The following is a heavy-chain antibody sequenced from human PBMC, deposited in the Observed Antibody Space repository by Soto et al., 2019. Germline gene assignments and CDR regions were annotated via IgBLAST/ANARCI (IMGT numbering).Heavy chain of an antibody. CDR3: ARDYYGMDV. CDR1: GGSITSGGYS. V-gene: IGHV4-30-2*06. Sequence: SETLSLTCTVSGGSITSGGYSWTWIRQSPGKGLEWIGYTYQSGSAYYNPSLKSRVTISVDRSKNQFSLNLTSVTAADTAVYYCARDYYGMDVWGQGTTGTFSS. J-gene: IGHJ6*02. CDR2: TYQSGSA.